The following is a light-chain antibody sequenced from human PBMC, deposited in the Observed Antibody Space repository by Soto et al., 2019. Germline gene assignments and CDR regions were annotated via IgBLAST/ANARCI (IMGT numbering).Light chain of an antibody. J-gene: IGLJ1*01. CDR2: EVT. Sequence: QSVLTQPASVSGSPGQSITVSCTGTSNDIGGYNYVSWYQQHPGSAPKLIIFEVTNRPSGVSDRFSGSKSGNTASLTISGLQAEDEADYYCSSYTSSSTLYVFGTGTKVT. CDR1: SNDIGGYNY. CDR3: SSYTSSSTLYV. V-gene: IGLV2-14*01.